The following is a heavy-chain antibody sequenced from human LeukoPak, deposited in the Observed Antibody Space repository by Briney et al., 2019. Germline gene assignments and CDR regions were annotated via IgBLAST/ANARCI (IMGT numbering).Heavy chain of an antibody. CDR3: TTAAYDYVWGSYRLNYFDY. CDR1: GFTFSNAW. V-gene: IGHV3-15*01. Sequence: GGSLRLSCAASGFTFSNAWMSWVRQAPGKGLEWVGRIKSKTDGGTTDYAAPVKGRFTISRDDSKNKLYLQMNSLKTEDTAVYYCTTAAYDYVWGSYRLNYFDYWGQGTLVTVSS. D-gene: IGHD3-16*02. CDR2: IKSKTDGGTT. J-gene: IGHJ4*02.